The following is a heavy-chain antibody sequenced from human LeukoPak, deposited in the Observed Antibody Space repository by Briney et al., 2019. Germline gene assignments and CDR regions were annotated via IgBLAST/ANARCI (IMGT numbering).Heavy chain of an antibody. Sequence: GGSLRLSCAASGFTVSSNYMSWVRQAPGKGLEWVSVIYGGGSTYYADSVKGRFTISRDNSKNTLYLQMNSLRAEDTAVYYCARVGISYYYYGMDVWGQGTTVTVSS. CDR2: IYGGGST. CDR3: ARVGISYYYYGMDV. V-gene: IGHV3-53*01. D-gene: IGHD4-23*01. CDR1: GFTVSSNY. J-gene: IGHJ6*02.